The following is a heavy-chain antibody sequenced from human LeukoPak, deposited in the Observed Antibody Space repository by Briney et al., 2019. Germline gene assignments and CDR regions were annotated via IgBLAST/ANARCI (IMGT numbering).Heavy chain of an antibody. J-gene: IGHJ4*02. CDR2: VYYNGNT. V-gene: IGHV4-59*01. CDR3: ARGQRSYFRAVDD. CDR1: GASIRTYY. D-gene: IGHD1-26*01. Sequence: SETLSLTCTVSGASIRTYYWAWFRKPPGKGREGIGYVYYNGNTNYSPSLKSRVTMSVDTPKNQFSLKLSSVTAADTAVYYCARGQRSYFRAVDDWGQGTLVTVSS.